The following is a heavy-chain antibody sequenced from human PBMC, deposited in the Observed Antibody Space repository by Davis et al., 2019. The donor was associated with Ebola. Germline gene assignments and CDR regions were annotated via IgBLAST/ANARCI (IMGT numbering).Heavy chain of an antibody. V-gene: IGHV5-51*01. CDR2: IYPGYSDT. J-gene: IGHJ4*02. Sequence: KVSCKGSGYSFTSYWIGWVRQMPGKGLEWMGIIYPGYSDTRYSPSFQGQVTIPADKSISTAYLQWSSLKASDTAMYYCARTAFWSGYPYYFDYWGQGTLVTVSS. D-gene: IGHD3-3*01. CDR1: GYSFTSYW. CDR3: ARTAFWSGYPYYFDY.